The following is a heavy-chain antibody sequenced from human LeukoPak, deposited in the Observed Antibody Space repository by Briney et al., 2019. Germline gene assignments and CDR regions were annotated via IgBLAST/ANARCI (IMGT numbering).Heavy chain of an antibody. CDR3: AKAAAAGPHMPAYCFDY. CDR2: ISGSGGST. CDR1: GFTFSSYA. Sequence: GGSLRLSCAASGFTFSSYAMSWVRQAPGKGLEWVSAISGSGGSTYYADSVKGRFTISRDNSKNTLYLQMNRLRAEDTAVYYCAKAAAAGPHMPAYCFDYWGQGTLVTVSS. V-gene: IGHV3-23*01. J-gene: IGHJ4*02. D-gene: IGHD6-13*01.